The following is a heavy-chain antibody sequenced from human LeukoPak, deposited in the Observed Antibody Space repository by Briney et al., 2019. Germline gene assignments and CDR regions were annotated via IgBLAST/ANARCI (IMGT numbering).Heavy chain of an antibody. D-gene: IGHD6-13*01. CDR3: ARLEAAAGTIDY. J-gene: IGHJ4*02. V-gene: IGHV4-59*08. CDR2: IYYSGST. Sequence: PSETLSLTCTVSGGSISSYYWSLIRQPPGKGLEWIGYIYYSGSTNYNPSLKSRVTISVDTSKNQFSLKLSSVTAADTAVYYCARLEAAAGTIDYWGQGTLVTVSS. CDR1: GGSISSYY.